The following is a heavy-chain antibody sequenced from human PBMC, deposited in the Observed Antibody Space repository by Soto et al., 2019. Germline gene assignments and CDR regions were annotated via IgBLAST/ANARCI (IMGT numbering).Heavy chain of an antibody. D-gene: IGHD6-19*01. CDR1: GGSISSSDYY. Sequence: SETLSLTCTVSGGSISSSDYYWGWIRQPPGKGLEWIGSIYYSGSTYYNPSLKSRVTMSVDTSKNQFSLKLSSVTAADTAVYYCARGWSGWRVWLDYWGQGTLVTVSS. V-gene: IGHV4-39*01. J-gene: IGHJ4*02. CDR3: ARGWSGWRVWLDY. CDR2: IYYSGST.